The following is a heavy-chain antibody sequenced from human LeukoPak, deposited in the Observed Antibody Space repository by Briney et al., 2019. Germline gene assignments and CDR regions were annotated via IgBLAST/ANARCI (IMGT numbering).Heavy chain of an antibody. CDR2: IYPGDSDT. J-gene: IGHJ3*02. D-gene: IGHD5-24*01. Sequence: GESLKISRKGSGYSFTSYWIGWVRQMPGKGLEWMGIIYPGDSDTRYSPSFQGQVTISADKSISTAYLQWSSLKASDTAMYYCARPGRDGYNFRAFEIWGQGTLVTVSS. CDR1: GYSFTSYW. V-gene: IGHV5-51*01. CDR3: ARPGRDGYNFRAFEI.